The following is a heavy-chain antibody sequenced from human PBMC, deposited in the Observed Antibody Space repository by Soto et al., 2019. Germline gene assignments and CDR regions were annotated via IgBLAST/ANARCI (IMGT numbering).Heavy chain of an antibody. CDR1: GFTFSSYS. V-gene: IGHV3-21*01. CDR2: ISSSSSYI. D-gene: IGHD3-3*01. J-gene: IGHJ4*02. Sequence: EVQLVESGGGLVKPGGSLRLSCAASGFTFSSYSMNWVRQAPGKGLEWVSSISSSSSYIYYADSVKGRFTISRDNAKNSLYLQMNSLRAEDTAVYYCARVFHNEFWSGTFDYWGQGTLVTVSS. CDR3: ARVFHNEFWSGTFDY.